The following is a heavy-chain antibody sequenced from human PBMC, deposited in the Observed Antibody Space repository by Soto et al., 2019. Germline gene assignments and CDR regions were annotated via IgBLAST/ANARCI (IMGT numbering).Heavy chain of an antibody. Sequence: QVQLQESGPGLVKPSQTLSLTCTVSGGSISRGGYYWSWIRQHPGKGLEWIGYIYYSGGTYYNPSLKSRVTISVDTSENQFSLRLSSVTAADTAVYYCARKDSGYADYMDVWGKGTTGSVSS. V-gene: IGHV4-31*03. CDR1: GGSISRGGYY. D-gene: IGHD5-12*01. CDR2: IYYSGGT. CDR3: ARKDSGYADYMDV. J-gene: IGHJ6*03.